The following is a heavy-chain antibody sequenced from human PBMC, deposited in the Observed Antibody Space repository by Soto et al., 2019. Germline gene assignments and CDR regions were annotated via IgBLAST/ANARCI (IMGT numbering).Heavy chain of an antibody. Sequence: PGGSLRLSCAASGFTFSSYEMNWVRQAPGKGLEWVSYISSSGSTIYYADSVKGRFTISRDNAKNSLYLQMNSLRAEDTAVYYCARDQYPHDFWSGYPIPHYGMDVWGQGTTVTVSS. CDR2: ISSSGSTI. D-gene: IGHD3-3*01. J-gene: IGHJ6*02. CDR1: GFTFSSYE. CDR3: ARDQYPHDFWSGYPIPHYGMDV. V-gene: IGHV3-48*03.